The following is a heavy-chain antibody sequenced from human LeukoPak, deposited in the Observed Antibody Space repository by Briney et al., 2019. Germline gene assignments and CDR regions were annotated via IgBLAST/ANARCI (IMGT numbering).Heavy chain of an antibody. D-gene: IGHD3-3*01. Sequence: ASVKVSRKASGYTFTSYGISWVRQAPGQGLEWMGWISAYNGNTNYAQKLQGRVTMTTDTSTSTAYMELRSLRSDDTAVYYCARAEAYYDFWSGYFWGQGTLVTVSS. CDR3: ARAEAYYDFWSGYF. V-gene: IGHV1-18*01. CDR1: GYTFTSYG. CDR2: ISAYNGNT. J-gene: IGHJ4*02.